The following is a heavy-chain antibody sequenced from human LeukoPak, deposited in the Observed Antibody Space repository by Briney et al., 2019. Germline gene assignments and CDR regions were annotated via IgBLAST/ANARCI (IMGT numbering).Heavy chain of an antibody. CDR3: AKAPVTTCRGAFCYPFDY. CDR2: INSDGINT. V-gene: IGHV3-74*01. Sequence: GGSLRLSCAASGFTFSNYWMHWVRQAPGKGLVWVSRINSDGINTSYADSVKGRFTISRDSSKNTLFLQMNRLRPEDAAVYYCAKAPVTTCRGAFCYPFDYWGLGTLVTVSS. J-gene: IGHJ4*02. CDR1: GFTFSNYW. D-gene: IGHD2-15*01.